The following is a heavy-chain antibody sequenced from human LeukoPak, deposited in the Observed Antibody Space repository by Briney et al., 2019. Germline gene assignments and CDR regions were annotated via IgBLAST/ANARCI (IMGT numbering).Heavy chain of an antibody. V-gene: IGHV3-23*01. D-gene: IGHD5-24*01. Sequence: QTGGSLRLSCAASGFTFSSYAMTWVRQAPGKGLEWVSAISGSGGSTYYADSVKGRFTISRDNSKNTLYLQMNSLRAEDTAVYYCAKGGPAWMATIGRYFDYWGQGTLVTVSS. J-gene: IGHJ4*02. CDR1: GFTFSSYA. CDR3: AKGGPAWMATIGRYFDY. CDR2: ISGSGGST.